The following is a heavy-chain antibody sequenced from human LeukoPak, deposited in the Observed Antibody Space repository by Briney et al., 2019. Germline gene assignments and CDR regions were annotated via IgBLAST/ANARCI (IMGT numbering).Heavy chain of an antibody. V-gene: IGHV1-46*01. CDR2: INPSGGST. CDR1: GYTFTSYG. J-gene: IGHJ4*02. CDR3: ARGGGSPEPRKVDY. D-gene: IGHD1-14*01. Sequence: ASVKVSCKASGYTFTSYGISWVRQAPGQGLEWMGIINPSGGSTSYAQKFQGRVTMTRDMSTSTVYMELSSLRSEDTAVYYCARGGGSPEPRKVDYWGQGTLVTVSS.